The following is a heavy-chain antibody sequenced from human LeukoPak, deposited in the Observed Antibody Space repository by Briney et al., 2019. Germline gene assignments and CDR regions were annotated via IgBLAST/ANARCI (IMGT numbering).Heavy chain of an antibody. V-gene: IGHV4-31*01. CDR2: IYYSGST. CDR1: GGSISSGGYY. J-gene: IGHJ5*02. CDR3: ARFGPYSVDPEKYNWFDP. D-gene: IGHD2-15*01. Sequence: SETLSLTCTVSGGSISSGGYYWSWIRQHPGKGLEWIGYIYYSGSTYYNPSLKSQVTISVDTSKNQFSLRLSSVTAADTAVYYCARFGPYSVDPEKYNWFDPWGQGTLVTVSS.